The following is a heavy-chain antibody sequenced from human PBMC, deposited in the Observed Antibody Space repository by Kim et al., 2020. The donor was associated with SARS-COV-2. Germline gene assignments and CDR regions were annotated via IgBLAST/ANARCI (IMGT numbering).Heavy chain of an antibody. CDR2: INSDGSST. V-gene: IGHV3-74*01. J-gene: IGHJ6*02. CDR3: ARDQRSTGSSGWYYYYYGMDV. Sequence: GGSLRLSCAASGFTFSSYWMHWVRQAPGKGLVWVSRINSDGSSTSYADSVKGRFTISRDNAKNTLYLQMNSLRAEDTALYYCARDQRSTGSSGWYYYYYGMDVWGQGTTVTVSS. D-gene: IGHD6-19*01. CDR1: GFTFSSYW.